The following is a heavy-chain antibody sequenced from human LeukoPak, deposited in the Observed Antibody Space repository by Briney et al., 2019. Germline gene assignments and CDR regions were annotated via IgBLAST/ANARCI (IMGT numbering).Heavy chain of an antibody. CDR3: AGRASSSWYYFDY. Sequence: SETLSLTCTVSGVSISSSSYYWGWIRQPPGKGLEWIGSIYYSGSTYYNPSLKSRVTISVDTSKNQFSLKLSSVTAADTAVYYCAGRASSSWYYFDYWGQGTLVTVSS. CDR1: GVSISSSSYY. D-gene: IGHD6-13*01. J-gene: IGHJ4*02. CDR2: IYYSGST. V-gene: IGHV4-39*01.